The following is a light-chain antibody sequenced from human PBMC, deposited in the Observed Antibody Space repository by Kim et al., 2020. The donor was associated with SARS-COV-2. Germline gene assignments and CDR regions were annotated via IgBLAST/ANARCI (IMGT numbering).Light chain of an antibody. Sequence: SSELTQDPAVSVALGQTVRITCQGDSLRSYYATWYQQKPGQAPILVIYGKNNRPSGIPDRFSGSISGNTASLTITGTQAGDEADYYCNSRDSNDNVVFGGGTKLTGL. J-gene: IGLJ2*01. V-gene: IGLV3-19*01. CDR2: GKN. CDR3: NSRDSNDNVV. CDR1: SLRSYY.